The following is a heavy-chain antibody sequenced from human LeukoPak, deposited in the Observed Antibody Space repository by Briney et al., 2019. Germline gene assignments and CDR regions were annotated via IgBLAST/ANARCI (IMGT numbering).Heavy chain of an antibody. J-gene: IGHJ4*02. D-gene: IGHD7-27*01. V-gene: IGHV3-23*01. Sequence: GGSLRLSCAASGFSFSNYAMSWVRQAPGKGLEWVSVIRGSGGGTYYADSVKGRFTISRDNSKNTLYLQMNSLRGEDTAVYYCAKETGGFDYWGQGTLVTVSS. CDR1: GFSFSNYA. CDR3: AKETGGFDY. CDR2: IRGSGGGT.